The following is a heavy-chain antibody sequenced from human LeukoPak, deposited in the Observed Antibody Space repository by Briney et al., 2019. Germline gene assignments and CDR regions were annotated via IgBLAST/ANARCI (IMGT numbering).Heavy chain of an antibody. J-gene: IGHJ3*02. CDR1: GYTFTSYG. Sequence: ASVKVSCKASGYTFTSYGISWVRQAPGQGLEWMGWIGAYNGNTNYAQKLQGRVTMTTDTSTSTAYMELRSLRSDDTAVYYCARDPDSSGWSYDAFDIWGQGTMVTVSS. D-gene: IGHD6-19*01. CDR3: ARDPDSSGWSYDAFDI. V-gene: IGHV1-18*01. CDR2: IGAYNGNT.